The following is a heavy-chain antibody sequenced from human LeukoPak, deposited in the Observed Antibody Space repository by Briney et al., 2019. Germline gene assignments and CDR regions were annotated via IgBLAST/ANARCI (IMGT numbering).Heavy chain of an antibody. D-gene: IGHD6-19*01. Sequence: GGSLRLSCAASGFTFSSYAMSWVRQAPGKGLEWVSAISGSGGSTYYADSVKGRFTISRDNSKNTRYLQMNSLRAEDTAVYYCAKDPGPLYSSGWYADAFDIWGQGTMVTVSS. CDR1: GFTFSSYA. CDR2: ISGSGGST. J-gene: IGHJ3*02. CDR3: AKDPGPLYSSGWYADAFDI. V-gene: IGHV3-23*01.